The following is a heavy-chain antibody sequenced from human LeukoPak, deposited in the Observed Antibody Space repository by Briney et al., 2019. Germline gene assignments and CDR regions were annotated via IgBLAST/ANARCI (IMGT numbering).Heavy chain of an antibody. CDR2: IYYSGST. Sequence: SETLSLTCTVSGGSISSGGYYWSWIRQHPGKGLEWIAYIYYSGSTYYNPSLKSRVTISVDTSKNQFSLKLSSVTAADTAVYYCARSDGDYVGWYFDLWGRGTLVTVSS. CDR1: GGSISSGGYY. CDR3: ARSDGDYVGWYFDL. J-gene: IGHJ2*01. D-gene: IGHD4-17*01. V-gene: IGHV4-31*03.